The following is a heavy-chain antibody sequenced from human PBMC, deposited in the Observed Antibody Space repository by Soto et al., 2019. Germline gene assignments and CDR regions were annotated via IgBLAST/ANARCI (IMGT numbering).Heavy chain of an antibody. Sequence: GGSLRLSCAASGFSFSSYAMSWVRQAPGKGLEWVSAISGSGGSTYYADSVKGRFTISRDNSKNTLYLQMNSLRAEDTAVYYCAKDRGVVPAAMPFNNWFDPWGQGTLVTVSS. V-gene: IGHV3-23*01. CDR2: ISGSGGST. J-gene: IGHJ5*02. CDR1: GFSFSSYA. D-gene: IGHD2-2*01. CDR3: AKDRGVVPAAMPFNNWFDP.